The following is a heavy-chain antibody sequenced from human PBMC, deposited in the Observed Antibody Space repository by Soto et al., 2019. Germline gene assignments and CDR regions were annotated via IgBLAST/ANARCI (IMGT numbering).Heavy chain of an antibody. CDR2: VSGGSGAT. CDR3: VRWNGYGDH. J-gene: IGHJ4*02. CDR1: GFSISVYG. Sequence: EVQLLESGGGLVQPGGSLRLSCAASGFSISVYGVTWVRQAPGKGLEWVSGVSGGSGATHYRDSVKGRFSITTDNSANPAYLQMNSLRVEDTAVYYCVRWNGYGDHWGQGTRVTVS. V-gene: IGHV3-23*01. D-gene: IGHD1-1*01.